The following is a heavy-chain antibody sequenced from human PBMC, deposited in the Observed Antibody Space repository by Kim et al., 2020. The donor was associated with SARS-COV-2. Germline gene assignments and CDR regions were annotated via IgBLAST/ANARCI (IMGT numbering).Heavy chain of an antibody. Sequence: GGSLRLSCAASGFTFDDYAMHWVRQAPGKGLEWVSGISCDSGSIGYADSVKGRFTISRDNAKNSLYLQMNSLRAEDTALYYCAKDKAGSWYTPYFDYWGQGTLVTVSS. CDR2: ISCDSGSI. J-gene: IGHJ4*02. V-gene: IGHV3-9*01. D-gene: IGHD6-13*01. CDR3: AKDKAGSWYTPYFDY. CDR1: GFTFDDYA.